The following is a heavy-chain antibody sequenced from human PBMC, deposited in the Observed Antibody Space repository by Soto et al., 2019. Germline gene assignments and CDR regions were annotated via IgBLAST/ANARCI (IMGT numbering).Heavy chain of an antibody. V-gene: IGHV4-59*08. CDR1: GGPISSYY. J-gene: IGHJ3*02. CDR3: ARRYSSAFDI. CDR2: IYYSGST. D-gene: IGHD6-13*01. Sequence: SETLSLTCTVSGGPISSYYWSWIRQPPGKGLEWIGYIYYSGSTNYNPSLKSRVTISVDTSKNQFSLKLSSVTAADTAVYYCARRYSSAFDIWGQGTMVTVSS.